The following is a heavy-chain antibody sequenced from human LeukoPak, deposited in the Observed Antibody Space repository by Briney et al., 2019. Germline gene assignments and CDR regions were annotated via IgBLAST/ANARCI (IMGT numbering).Heavy chain of an antibody. J-gene: IGHJ6*03. V-gene: IGHV1-18*01. D-gene: IGHD6-19*01. CDR2: INPENGNT. CDR3: ARVQCYYYFYLDV. CDR1: GYTFTNYG. Sequence: GASVKVSCKASGYTFTNYGVTWVRQAPGQGLEWVGLINPENGNTNYAGTFQGRVTMTTDTSTNQAYMELRSLRSDDTAVYYCARVQCYYYFYLDVWGKGTTVT.